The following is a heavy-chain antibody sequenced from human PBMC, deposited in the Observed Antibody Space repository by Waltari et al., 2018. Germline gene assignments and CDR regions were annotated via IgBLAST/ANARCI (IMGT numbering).Heavy chain of an antibody. D-gene: IGHD6-13*01. Sequence: QLQLQESGPGLVKPSETLSLTCTVSGGSISSSSYSWGWIRQPPGKGLEWIGSIYYSGGTYYNPSRKSRVTISVDTSKNQFSLKLSSVTAADTAVYYCARQASSWYRDYYYYMDVWGKGTTVTVSS. V-gene: IGHV4-39*01. J-gene: IGHJ6*03. CDR1: GGSISSSSYS. CDR3: ARQASSWYRDYYYYMDV. CDR2: IYYSGGT.